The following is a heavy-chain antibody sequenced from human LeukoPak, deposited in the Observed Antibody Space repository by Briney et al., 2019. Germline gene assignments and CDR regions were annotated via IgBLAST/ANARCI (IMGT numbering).Heavy chain of an antibody. V-gene: IGHV1-18*01. CDR2: ISAYNGNT. CDR1: GYTFTSYG. J-gene: IGHJ6*02. Sequence: ASVKVSCKASGYTFTSYGISWVRQAPGQGLEWMGWISAYNGNTNYALKLQGRVTMTTDTSTSTAYMELRSLRSDDTAVYYCARDYDFEYNWNYDHYYYGMDVWGQGTTVTVSS. CDR3: ARDYDFEYNWNYDHYYYGMDV. D-gene: IGHD1-7*01.